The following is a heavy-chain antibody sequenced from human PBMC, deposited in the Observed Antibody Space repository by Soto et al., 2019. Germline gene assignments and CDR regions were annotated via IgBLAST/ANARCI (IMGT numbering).Heavy chain of an antibody. CDR2: ISAYNGNT. J-gene: IGHJ6*02. Sequence: AAVKVSCKASGYTFTSYGISWVRQAPGQGLEWMGWISAYNGNTNYAQKLQGRVTMTTDTSTSTAYMELRSLRSDDTAVYYCASPVGVRANYYYYGMDVWGQGTPVTVSS. D-gene: IGHD3-16*01. CDR3: ASPVGVRANYYYYGMDV. CDR1: GYTFTSYG. V-gene: IGHV1-18*04.